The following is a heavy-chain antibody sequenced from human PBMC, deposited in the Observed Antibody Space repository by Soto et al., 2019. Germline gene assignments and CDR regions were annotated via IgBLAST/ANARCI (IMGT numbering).Heavy chain of an antibody. CDR1: GYTFTSYG. V-gene: IGHV1-18*01. CDR2: ISAYNGNT. Sequence: ASVKVSCKASGYTFTSYGISWVRQAPGQGLEWMGWISAYNGNTNYAQKLQGRVNMTTDTSTSTAYMELRSLRSDDTAVYYCARDGRAYCGGDCYVGMDVWGQGTTVTVSS. CDR3: ARDGRAYCGGDCYVGMDV. J-gene: IGHJ6*02. D-gene: IGHD2-21*02.